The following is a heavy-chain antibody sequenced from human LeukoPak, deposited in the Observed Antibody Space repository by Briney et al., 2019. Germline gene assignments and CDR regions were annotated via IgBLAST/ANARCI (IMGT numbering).Heavy chain of an antibody. CDR2: ITTSGSTM. J-gene: IGHJ3*02. CDR1: GFKFSDSY. D-gene: IGHD3-22*01. CDR3: AREVYFYDDSGMEGGFDI. Sequence: SGGSLRLSCVASGFKFSDSYMNWSRQAPGKGLEWISYITTSGSTMYYADSVKGRFTVSRDNAKNSLYLQMNSLRAEDTAVYYCAREVYFYDDSGMEGGFDIWGHGTAVTVSS. V-gene: IGHV3-11*04.